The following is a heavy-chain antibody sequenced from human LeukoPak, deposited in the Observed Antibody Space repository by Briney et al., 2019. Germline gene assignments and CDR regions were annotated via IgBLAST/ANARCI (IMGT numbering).Heavy chain of an antibody. J-gene: IGHJ4*02. Sequence: SGGSLRLSCAASGFTFSSYAMSWVRQAPGKGLEWVSVISASGGSTYYSDSVKGRFTISRDKSSNTLYLQMSSLGADDTAVYYCAKGGLICSASTCRIDYWGQGTLVIVSS. V-gene: IGHV3-23*01. CDR2: ISASGGST. D-gene: IGHD3/OR15-3a*01. CDR1: GFTFSSYA. CDR3: AKGGLICSASTCRIDY.